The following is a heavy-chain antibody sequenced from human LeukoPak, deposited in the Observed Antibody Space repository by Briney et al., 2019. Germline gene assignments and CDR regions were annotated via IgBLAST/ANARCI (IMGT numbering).Heavy chain of an antibody. V-gene: IGHV4-34*01. J-gene: IGHJ6*03. CDR2: INHSGST. CDR1: GGSFSGYY. CDR3: ARLATFGMDV. Sequence: PSETLSLTCAVYGGSFSGYYWSWIRQPPGKGLEWIGEINHSGSTNYNPSLKSRVTISVDTSKNQFSLKLSSVTAADTAVYYCARLATFGMDVWGKGTTVTISS. D-gene: IGHD3-3*01.